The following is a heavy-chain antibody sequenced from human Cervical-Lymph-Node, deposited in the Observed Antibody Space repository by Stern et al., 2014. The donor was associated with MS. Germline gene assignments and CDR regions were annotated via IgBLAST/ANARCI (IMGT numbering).Heavy chain of an antibody. D-gene: IGHD3-3*01. CDR1: GGSFSGYY. CDR3: ARGARITIFGVANDY. V-gene: IGHV4-34*01. CDR2: INHSGST. J-gene: IGHJ4*02. Sequence: QVQLQQWGAGLLKPSETLSLTCAVYGGSFSGYYWSWIRQPPGKGLEWIGEINHSGSTNYNPSLKSRVTISVDTSKNQFYLKLSSVTAADTAVYYCARGARITIFGVANDYWGQGTLVTVSS.